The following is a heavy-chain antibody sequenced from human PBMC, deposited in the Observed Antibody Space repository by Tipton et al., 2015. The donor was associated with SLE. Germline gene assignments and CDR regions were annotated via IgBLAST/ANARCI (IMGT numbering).Heavy chain of an antibody. CDR2: IYYSGST. Sequence: TLSLTCTVSGGSISSYYWSWIRQPPGKGLEWIGYIYYSGSTNYNPSLKSRVTISVDTSKNQFSLKLSSVTAADTAVYYCARDREDGGFDYWGQGTLVTVSS. V-gene: IGHV4-59*01. D-gene: IGHD1-26*01. CDR3: ARDREDGGFDY. CDR1: GGSISSYY. J-gene: IGHJ4*02.